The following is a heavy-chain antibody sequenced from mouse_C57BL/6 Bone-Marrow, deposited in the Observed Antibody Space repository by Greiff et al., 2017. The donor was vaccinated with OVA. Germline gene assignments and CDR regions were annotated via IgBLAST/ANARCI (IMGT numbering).Heavy chain of an antibody. Sequence: EVKLVESGGGLVQPGGSLKLSCAASGFTFSDYYMYWVRQTPEKRLEWVAYISNGGGSTYYPDTVKGRFTISRDNAKNTLYLQMSRLKSEDTAMYYCARPGDYGNLDYWGQGTTLTVSS. D-gene: IGHD2-1*01. CDR2: ISNGGGST. V-gene: IGHV5-12*01. CDR1: GFTFSDYY. CDR3: ARPGDYGNLDY. J-gene: IGHJ2*01.